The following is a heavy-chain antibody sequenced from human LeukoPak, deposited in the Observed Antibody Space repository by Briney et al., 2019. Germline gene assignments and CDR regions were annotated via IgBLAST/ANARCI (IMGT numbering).Heavy chain of an antibody. J-gene: IGHJ4*02. V-gene: IGHV3-7*01. Sequence: PGGSLRLSCVVSGLIFGDCWMSWVRQAPGKGLEWVANIKQDGSERYYVDSVKGRFTISRDNAKNSVYLQMNSLRADDTAVYYCASSIAVAGSRFDYWGQGTLVTVSS. CDR3: ASSIAVAGSRFDY. CDR2: IKQDGSER. CDR1: GLIFGDCW. D-gene: IGHD6-19*01.